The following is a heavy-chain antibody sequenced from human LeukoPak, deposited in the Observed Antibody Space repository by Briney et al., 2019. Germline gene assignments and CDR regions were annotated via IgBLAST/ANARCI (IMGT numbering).Heavy chain of an antibody. Sequence: GRSLRLSCAASGFTFSSYAMHWVRQAPGKGLEWVAVISYDGSNKYYADSVKGRFTISRDNSKNTLYLQMNSLRAEDTAVYYCAKFYYGSGSYYFGYAFDIWGQGTMVTVSS. J-gene: IGHJ3*02. CDR3: AKFYYGSGSYYFGYAFDI. D-gene: IGHD3-10*01. CDR1: GFTFSSYA. V-gene: IGHV3-30-3*02. CDR2: ISYDGSNK.